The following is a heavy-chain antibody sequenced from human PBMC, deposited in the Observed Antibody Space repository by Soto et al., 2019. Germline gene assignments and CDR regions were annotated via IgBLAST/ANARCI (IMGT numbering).Heavy chain of an antibody. CDR1: GFTFRSYS. CDR2: ISSSSSTI. V-gene: IGHV3-48*02. D-gene: IGHD3-22*01. CDR3: ARLMIVKGGEAFDI. J-gene: IGHJ3*02. Sequence: GWSLRLSCAASGFTFRSYSMNLVRQAPGKGLEWISYISSSSSTISYGDSVKGRFAISRDNARNSLSLQMNSLRDEDTAVYYCARLMIVKGGEAFDIWGQGTMVTV.